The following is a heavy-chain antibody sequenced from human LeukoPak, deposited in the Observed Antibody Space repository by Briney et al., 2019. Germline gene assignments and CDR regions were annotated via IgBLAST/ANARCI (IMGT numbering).Heavy chain of an antibody. Sequence: ASVKVSCKASGYTFTGYYMHWVRQAPGQGLEWMGWINPNSGGTNYAQKFQGRVTMTRDTSISTAYMELSRLRSDDTAVYYCARVRTSIAAAGDTGNDAFDIWGQGTMVTVSS. CDR3: ARVRTSIAAAGDTGNDAFDI. V-gene: IGHV1-2*02. J-gene: IGHJ3*02. CDR1: GYTFTGYY. D-gene: IGHD6-13*01. CDR2: INPNSGGT.